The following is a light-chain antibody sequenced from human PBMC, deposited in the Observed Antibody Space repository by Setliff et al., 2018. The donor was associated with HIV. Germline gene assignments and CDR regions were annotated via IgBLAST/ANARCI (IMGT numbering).Light chain of an antibody. Sequence: QSALTQPASVSAAPGLSITISCTGTNSDVGGYNYVSWYVQEPGKAPKLIMYDFTSRPSGISNRFSGSKSGNPASLTISGLRAEDEGDYFCTSYTSSDTYVFGSGTKVTVL. CDR2: DFT. CDR1: NSDVGGYNY. CDR3: TSYTSSDTYV. V-gene: IGLV2-14*03. J-gene: IGLJ1*01.